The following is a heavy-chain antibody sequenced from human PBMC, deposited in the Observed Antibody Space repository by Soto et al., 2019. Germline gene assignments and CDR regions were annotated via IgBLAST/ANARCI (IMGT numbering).Heavy chain of an antibody. D-gene: IGHD2-15*01. Sequence: SETLSLTCTVSGGSISSYYWSWIRQPPGKGLEWIGYIYYSGSTNYNPSLKSRVTISVDTSKNQFSLKLSSVTAADTAVYYCASRGTTTYCSGGSCYARGFDYWGQGTLVTVSS. CDR3: ASRGTTTYCSGGSCYARGFDY. CDR1: GGSISSYY. CDR2: IYYSGST. J-gene: IGHJ4*02. V-gene: IGHV4-59*01.